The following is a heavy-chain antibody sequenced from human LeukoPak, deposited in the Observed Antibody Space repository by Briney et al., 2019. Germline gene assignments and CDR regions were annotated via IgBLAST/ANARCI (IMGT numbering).Heavy chain of an antibody. D-gene: IGHD3-22*01. CDR1: GFTFSSYS. J-gene: IGHJ4*02. CDR2: ISSSSSTI. CDR3: ARDRHYYDSSGYYEATFDY. Sequence: GGSLRLSCAASGFTFSSYSMNWVRQAPGKGLEWVSYISSSSSTIYYADSVKGRFTISRDNAKNSLYLQMNSLRDEDTAVYYCARDRHYYDSSGYYEATFDYWGQGTLVTASS. V-gene: IGHV3-48*02.